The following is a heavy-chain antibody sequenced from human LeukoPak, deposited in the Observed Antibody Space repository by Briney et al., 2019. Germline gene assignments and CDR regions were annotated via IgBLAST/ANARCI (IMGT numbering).Heavy chain of an antibody. V-gene: IGHV3-74*01. Sequence: GGSLRLSCAASGFTFSSNWMHWVRQAPGKGLVWVSRINSDGSSISYADSVKGRLTISRDNAKNTLYLQMKSLRADDTAVYYCAREEICIYGVWSSCMDVWGKGTTVTVSS. CDR1: GFTFSSNW. D-gene: IGHD3-3*01. CDR2: INSDGSSI. J-gene: IGHJ6*03. CDR3: AREEICIYGVWSSCMDV.